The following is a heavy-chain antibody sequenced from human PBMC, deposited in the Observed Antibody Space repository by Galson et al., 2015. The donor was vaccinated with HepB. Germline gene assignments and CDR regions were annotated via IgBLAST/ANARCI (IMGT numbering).Heavy chain of an antibody. CDR1: GGSISSANW. CDR2: KYHSGSA. J-gene: IGHJ6*02. V-gene: IGHV4-4*02. Sequence: SETLSLTCAVSGGSISSANWWTWVRQSPGEGLEWIGEKYHSGSANYNPSLKSRVAISVDKSNNHFSLRLTSVTAADTAVYYCARGLWLGESSYGMDVWGQGTTVTVSS. D-gene: IGHD3-10*01. CDR3: ARGLWLGESSYGMDV.